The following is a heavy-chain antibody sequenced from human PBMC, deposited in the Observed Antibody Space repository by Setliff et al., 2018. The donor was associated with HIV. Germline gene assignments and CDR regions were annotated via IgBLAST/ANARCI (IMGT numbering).Heavy chain of an antibody. D-gene: IGHD6-13*01. CDR2: IYYSGST. CDR3: ARDIQAAGTGWFDP. Sequence: SETLSLTCTVSGGSISRYYWSWIRQPPGKGLEWIGYIYYSGSTNYNPSLKSRVTISVDTSKNQFSLKLSSVTAADTAVYYCARDIQAAGTGWFDPWGQGTLVTVSS. J-gene: IGHJ5*02. CDR1: GGSISRYY. V-gene: IGHV4-59*12.